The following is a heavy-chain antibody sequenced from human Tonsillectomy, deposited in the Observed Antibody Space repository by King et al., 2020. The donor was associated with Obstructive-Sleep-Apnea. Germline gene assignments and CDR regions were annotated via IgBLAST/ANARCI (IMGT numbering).Heavy chain of an antibody. J-gene: IGHJ4*02. CDR1: GYTFTSYD. V-gene: IGHV1-8*01. Sequence: QLVQSGAEVKKPGASVKVSCKASGYTFTSYDVNWVRQATGQGLVWMGWMNPNSGNTGYEQKFQGRVTMTRNTSISTAYMELSSLRSEDTAVYYCARVGRYGDYFDYWGQGTLVTVSS. D-gene: IGHD4-17*01. CDR2: MNPNSGNT. CDR3: ARVGRYGDYFDY.